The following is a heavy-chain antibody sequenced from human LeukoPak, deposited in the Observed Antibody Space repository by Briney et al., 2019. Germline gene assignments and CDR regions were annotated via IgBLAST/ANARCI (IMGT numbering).Heavy chain of an antibody. D-gene: IGHD2-2*01. Sequence: SQTLSLTCTVSGGSISSGGYYWSWIRQHPGKGLEWIGYIYYSGSTYYNPSLKSRVTISVDTSKNQFSLKLSSVTAADTAVYYCARANCSSTSCYRYYYYGMDVWGQGTTVTVSS. J-gene: IGHJ6*02. CDR1: GGSISSGGYY. CDR2: IYYSGST. CDR3: ARANCSSTSCYRYYYYGMDV. V-gene: IGHV4-30-4*08.